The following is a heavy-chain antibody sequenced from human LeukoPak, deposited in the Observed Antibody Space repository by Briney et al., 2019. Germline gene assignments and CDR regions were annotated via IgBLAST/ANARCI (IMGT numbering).Heavy chain of an antibody. CDR1: GGSFSGYY. CDR2: INHSGST. J-gene: IGHJ4*02. CDR3: ARLGGSGS. D-gene: IGHD3-10*01. Sequence: SETLSLTCAVYGGSFSGYYWSWIRQPPGKGLEWIGEINHSGSTNYNPSLTSRVTISVDTSKNQFSLKLSSVTAADTAVCYCARLGGSGSWGQGTLVTVSS. V-gene: IGHV4-34*01.